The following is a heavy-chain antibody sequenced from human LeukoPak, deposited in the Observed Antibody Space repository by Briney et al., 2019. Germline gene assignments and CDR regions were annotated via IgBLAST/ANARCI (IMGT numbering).Heavy chain of an antibody. D-gene: IGHD6-13*01. J-gene: IGHJ4*02. V-gene: IGHV4-59*01. CDR2: IYYSGTT. CDR3: ARGVYIAAAQYGY. CDR1: GGSISSYY. Sequence: SETLSLTCTVSGGSISSYYWSWIRQPPGKGLEWIGYIYYSGTTNYNPSLKSRVTISVDTSKNQFSLKLSSVTAGDTAVYYCARGVYIAAAQYGYWGQGTLVTVSS.